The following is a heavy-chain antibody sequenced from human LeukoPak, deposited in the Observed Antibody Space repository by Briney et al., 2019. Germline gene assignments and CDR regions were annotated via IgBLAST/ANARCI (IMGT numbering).Heavy chain of an antibody. CDR3: ARDVVPAAHREYNWFDP. CDR1: GGSINSYY. Sequence: SETLSLTCTVSGGSINSYYFNWIRQPAGKGLEWIGRICTTGSTNYNPSPQRRVTMSIDTSKNQFSLKLTSVAAADTAVYYCARDVVPAAHREYNWFDPWGQGTLVTVSS. V-gene: IGHV4-4*07. D-gene: IGHD2-2*01. CDR2: ICTTGST. J-gene: IGHJ5*02.